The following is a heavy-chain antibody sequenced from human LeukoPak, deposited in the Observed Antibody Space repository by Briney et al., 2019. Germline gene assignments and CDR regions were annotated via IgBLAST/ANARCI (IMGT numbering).Heavy chain of an antibody. CDR2: INHSGST. D-gene: IGHD4-17*01. CDR1: GGSFSGYY. Sequence: SETLSLTCAVYGGSFSGYYWSWIRQPPGKGLKWIGEINHSGSTNYNPSLKSRVTISVDTSKNQFSLKLSSVTAADTAVYYCARAPLGYGERHFDYWGQGTLVTVSS. J-gene: IGHJ4*02. V-gene: IGHV4-34*01. CDR3: ARAPLGYGERHFDY.